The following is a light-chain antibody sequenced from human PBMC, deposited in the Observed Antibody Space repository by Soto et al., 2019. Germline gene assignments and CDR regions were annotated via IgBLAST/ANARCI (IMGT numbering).Light chain of an antibody. CDR2: KVS. J-gene: IGKJ2*01. V-gene: IGKV2-30*01. Sequence: DVVMTQFPLSLAVTPGQPASISCRSSQSLLYSDGNTFLSWFHQRPGQSPRRLIYKVSDRESGVPDRVSGSGSRTDFPLKISRVEAEDVGVYYCLQSAHRPNTFGQGTKLEIK. CDR1: QSLLYSDGNTF. CDR3: LQSAHRPNT.